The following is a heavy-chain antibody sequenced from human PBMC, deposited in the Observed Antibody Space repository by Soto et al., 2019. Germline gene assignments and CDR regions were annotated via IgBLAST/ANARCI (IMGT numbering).Heavy chain of an antibody. CDR1: GYTFTSYY. CDR3: AVGGNYLSMDV. J-gene: IGHJ6*02. CDR2: INPDGGGT. D-gene: IGHD4-4*01. V-gene: IGHV1-46*01. Sequence: QVQLVQSGAEVKKPGASVKVSCKASGYTFTSYYMHWVRLAPGQGLEWMGIINPDGGGTSYPQQFQGRVIMTRDTSTSTVYMEMSSLRSDDTAVYYCAVGGNYLSMDVWGQGTTVTVSS.